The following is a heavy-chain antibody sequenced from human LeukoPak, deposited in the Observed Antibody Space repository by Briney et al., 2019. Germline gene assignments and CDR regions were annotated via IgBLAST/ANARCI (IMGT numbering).Heavy chain of an antibody. V-gene: IGHV1-2*02. J-gene: IGHJ6*03. CDR1: GGTFSSYA. Sequence: ASVKVSCKASGGTFSSYAISWVRQAPGQGLEWMGWINPNSGGTNYAQKFQGRVTMTRDTSISTAYMELSRLRSDDTAVYYCARAINCSGGSCRYYYYYMDVWGKGTTVTISS. D-gene: IGHD2-15*01. CDR3: ARAINCSGGSCRYYYYYMDV. CDR2: INPNSGGT.